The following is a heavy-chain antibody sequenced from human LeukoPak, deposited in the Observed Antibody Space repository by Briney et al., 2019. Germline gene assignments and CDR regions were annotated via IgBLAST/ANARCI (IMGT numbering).Heavy chain of an antibody. CDR3: ARTGITIFGADY. J-gene: IGHJ4*02. CDR2: INPNSGGT. Sequence: ASVKVSCKASGYTLTDYYMHWVRQAPGQGLEWMGRINPNSGGTNYAQKFQGRVTMTRDTSISTVYMELSRLRSDDTAVYYCARTGITIFGADYWGQGTLVTVSS. D-gene: IGHD3-3*01. V-gene: IGHV1-2*06. CDR1: GYTLTDYY.